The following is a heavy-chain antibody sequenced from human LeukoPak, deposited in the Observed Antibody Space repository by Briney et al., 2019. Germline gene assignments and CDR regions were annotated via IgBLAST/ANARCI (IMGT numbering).Heavy chain of an antibody. V-gene: IGHV4-34*01. J-gene: IGHJ4*02. CDR3: ARGGIASRDFDY. CDR1: GGSFSGYY. CDR2: INHSGST. D-gene: IGHD6-6*01. Sequence: SETLSLTCAVYGGSFSGYYWSWIRQPPGKGLEWIGEINHSGSTNYNPSLKSRVTISVDTSKNQFSLKLCSVTAADTAVYYCARGGIASRDFDYWGQGTLVTVSS.